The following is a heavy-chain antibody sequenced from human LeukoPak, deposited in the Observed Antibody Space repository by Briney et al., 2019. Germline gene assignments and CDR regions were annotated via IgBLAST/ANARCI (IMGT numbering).Heavy chain of an antibody. Sequence: GGSLRLSCAASGFTFDDYAMHWVRQAPGKGLEWVSGISWNSGSIGYADSVKGRFTISRDNSKNTLYLQMNSLRAEDTAVYYCAKILRSEDYWGQGTLVTVSS. J-gene: IGHJ4*02. D-gene: IGHD2-15*01. CDR2: ISWNSGSI. CDR3: AKILRSEDY. CDR1: GFTFDDYA. V-gene: IGHV3-9*01.